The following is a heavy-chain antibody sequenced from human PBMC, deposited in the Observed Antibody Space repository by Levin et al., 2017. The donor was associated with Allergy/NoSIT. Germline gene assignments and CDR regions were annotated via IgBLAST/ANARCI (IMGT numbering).Heavy chain of an antibody. J-gene: IGHJ5*02. CDR1: GFTFSSYA. CDR2: ISYDGSKK. D-gene: IGHD3-10*01. CDR3: ARDGLLLWFVEFSWFDP. Sequence: GGSLRLSCAASGFTFSSYAMHWVRQAPGKGLEWVAVISYDGSKKYYADSVKGRFTISRDNSKHTLYFQMNSLRTEDTSVYYCARDGLLLWFVEFSWFDPWGQGTLVTVSS. V-gene: IGHV3-30*04.